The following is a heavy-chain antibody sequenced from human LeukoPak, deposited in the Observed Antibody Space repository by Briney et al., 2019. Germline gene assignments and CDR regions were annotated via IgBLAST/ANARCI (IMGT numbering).Heavy chain of an antibody. D-gene: IGHD3-3*01. V-gene: IGHV4-59*01. CDR1: GGSISSYY. CDR2: IYYSGST. Sequence: SETLSLTCTVSGGSISSYYWSWIRQPPGKGLEWIGYIYYSGSTNYNPSLKSRVTISVDTSKNQFSLKLSSVTAADTAVYYCARERRSCYDFWGGVDHYYYMDVWGKGTTVTVSS. J-gene: IGHJ6*03. CDR3: ARERRSCYDFWGGVDHYYYMDV.